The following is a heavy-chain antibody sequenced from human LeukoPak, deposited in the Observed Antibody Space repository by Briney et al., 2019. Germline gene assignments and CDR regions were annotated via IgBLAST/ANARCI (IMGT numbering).Heavy chain of an antibody. V-gene: IGHV4-59*01. CDR1: DGSISNYY. D-gene: IGHD6-13*01. Sequence: SETLSLTCTVSDGSISNYYWSWIRQPPGKGLEWIGYISYSGYTNYNPSLKSRLTISVDRSKNQFSLTLNSVTAADTAAYFCARDLPLAAAAKDVFDLWGQGTLVTVSS. CDR2: ISYSGYT. J-gene: IGHJ3*01. CDR3: ARDLPLAAAAKDVFDL.